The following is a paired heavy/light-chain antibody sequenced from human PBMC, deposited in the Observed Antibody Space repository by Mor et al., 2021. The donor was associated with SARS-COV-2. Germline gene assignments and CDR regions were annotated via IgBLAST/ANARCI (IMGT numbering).Light chain of an antibody. Sequence: DVVMTQSPLSLPVTLGQSASISCRSSQSLVHSDGSTYLTWFQQRPGQSPRRLIYKISNRDSGVPDRFSGSGSGTDFTLKISRVEAEDVGIYYCVQTTHWSWTFGQGTKVEIK. V-gene: IGKV2-30*02. CDR1: QSLVHSDGSTY. CDR2: KIS. CDR3: VQTTHWSWT. J-gene: IGKJ1*01.
Heavy chain of an antibody. D-gene: IGHD6-19*01. J-gene: IGHJ4*02. CDR2: IDGGGST. CDR1: GFSVSWSY. CDR3: ARDSDGGWGR. V-gene: IGHV3-53*04. Sequence: EVQLVESGGGLVQSGSSLRLSCVASGFSVSWSYMSWVRQAPAKGLEWVSYIDGGGSTYYADSVKGRFTISRHYFKNTLYLEMNSLRPEDTAVYYCARDSDGGWGRWGQGTLVTVSS.